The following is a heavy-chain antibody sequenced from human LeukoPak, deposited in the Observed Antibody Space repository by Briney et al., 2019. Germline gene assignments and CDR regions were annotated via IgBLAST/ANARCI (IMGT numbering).Heavy chain of an antibody. CDR1: GYTFVLYY. Sequence: ASVKVSCKASGYTFVLYYMHWVRQAPGQGLEWLGWINPNSGGTKYALKYQGRVAMTRDTSISTAYMEVSRLGFDDTAVYYCARGGVRTAASNFDYWGQGTLVTVSS. CDR3: ARGGVRTAASNFDY. D-gene: IGHD6-13*01. V-gene: IGHV1-2*02. CDR2: INPNSGGT. J-gene: IGHJ4*02.